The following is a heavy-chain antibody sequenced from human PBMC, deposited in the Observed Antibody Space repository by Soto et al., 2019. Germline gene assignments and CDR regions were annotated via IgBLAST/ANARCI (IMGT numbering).Heavy chain of an antibody. D-gene: IGHD6-6*01. V-gene: IGHV3-23*01. CDR3: ETGGLGTSFVSGFDP. CDR1: GFTFSSYA. CDR2: ITGSGGSS. Sequence: EVQLLESGGGLVHPGESLRLSCAASGFTFSSYAMTWVRQAPGKGLEWVSTITGSGGSSYYADSVKGRFTISRDNSKNTMYLQMSSLSAEDKALYYCETGGLGTSFVSGFDPWGQGTLVNVSS. J-gene: IGHJ5*02.